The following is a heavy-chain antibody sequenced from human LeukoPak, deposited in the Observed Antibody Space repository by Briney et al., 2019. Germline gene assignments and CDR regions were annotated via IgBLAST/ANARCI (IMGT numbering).Heavy chain of an antibody. CDR1: GGSISSGSYY. J-gene: IGHJ4*02. V-gene: IGHV4-61*02. CDR2: IYTSGST. D-gene: IGHD3-9*01. CDR3: ARQTSEYDILTGPDY. Sequence: PSETLSLTCTVSGGSISSGSYYWSWIRQPAGKGLEWIGRIYTSGSTNYNPSLKSRVTISVDTSKNQFSLKLSSVTAADTAVYYCARQTSEYDILTGPDYWGQGTLVTVSS.